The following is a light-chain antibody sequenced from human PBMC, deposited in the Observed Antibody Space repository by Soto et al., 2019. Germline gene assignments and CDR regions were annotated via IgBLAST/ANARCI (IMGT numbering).Light chain of an antibody. Sequence: EVVLTQAPGSLSLSPGQRATLSCRASQSVDSTFFAWYQKKPGEAPMLLIYGAYKRANDIPDRFSCSGSRTDFALIISRLEPEDFAGYSCQQYMSSVSFGQGTKVDIK. J-gene: IGKJ1*01. CDR3: QQYMSSVS. CDR1: QSVDSTF. CDR2: GAY. V-gene: IGKV3-20*01.